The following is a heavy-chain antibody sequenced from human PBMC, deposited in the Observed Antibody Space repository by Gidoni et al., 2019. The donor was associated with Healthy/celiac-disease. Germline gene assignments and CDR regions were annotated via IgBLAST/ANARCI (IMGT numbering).Heavy chain of an antibody. V-gene: IGHV4-34*01. D-gene: IGHD1-20*01. Sequence: QVQLQQWGAGLLKPSETLSLTCAVYGGSFSGYYWSWIRQPPGKGLEWIGEINQSGSTNSNPSLKSRVTISVDTSKNQFSLKLSSVPAADTAVYYCAGMGRYNWNDELDYWGQGTLVTVPS. CDR1: GGSFSGYY. J-gene: IGHJ4*02. CDR2: INQSGST. CDR3: AGMGRYNWNDELDY.